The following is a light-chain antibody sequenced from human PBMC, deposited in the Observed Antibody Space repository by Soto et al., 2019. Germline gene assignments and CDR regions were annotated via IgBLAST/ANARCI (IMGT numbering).Light chain of an antibody. J-gene: IGLJ2*01. CDR3: SSYTGSGTF. Sequence: QSVLTQPASVSGSPGQSIAISCTGTSSDVGGYDQVSWYQQHPGKAPKLMIYAVTTRPSGVSNRFSGSKSGNTASLTISGLQAEDDADYYCSSYTGSGTFFGGGTKLTVL. CDR2: AVT. V-gene: IGLV2-14*01. CDR1: SSDVGGYDQ.